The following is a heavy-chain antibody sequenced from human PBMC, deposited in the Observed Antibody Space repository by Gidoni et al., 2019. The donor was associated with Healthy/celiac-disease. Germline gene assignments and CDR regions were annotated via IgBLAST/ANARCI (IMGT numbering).Heavy chain of an antibody. CDR3: AKESYGMTTVTTDYYYGMDV. CDR1: GFTFSSYG. V-gene: IGHV3-30*18. D-gene: IGHD4-4*01. Sequence: GFTFSSYGMHWVRQAPGKGLEWVAVISYDGSNKYYADSVKGRFTISRDNSKNTLYLQMNSLRAEDTAVYYCAKESYGMTTVTTDYYYGMDVWGQGTTVTVSS. CDR2: ISYDGSNK. J-gene: IGHJ6*02.